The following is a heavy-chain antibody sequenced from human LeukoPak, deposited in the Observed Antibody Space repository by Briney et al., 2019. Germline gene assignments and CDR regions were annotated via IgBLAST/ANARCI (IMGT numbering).Heavy chain of an antibody. CDR3: ARVRDYKDYYYGMDV. CDR2: IKQDGSEK. V-gene: IGHV3-7*01. Sequence: SGGSLRLSCAASGFTFSSYRMSWVRQAPGKGLEWVANIKQDGSEKYYVDSVKGRFTISRDNAKNSLYLQMNSLRAEDTAVYYCARVRDYKDYYYGMDVWGQGTTVTVSS. D-gene: IGHD3-16*01. CDR1: GFTFSSYR. J-gene: IGHJ6*02.